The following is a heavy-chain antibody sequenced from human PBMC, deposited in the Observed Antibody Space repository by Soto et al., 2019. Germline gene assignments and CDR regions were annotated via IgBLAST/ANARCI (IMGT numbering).Heavy chain of an antibody. Sequence: GGSLRLSCAAAGFAFNTYWMSWVRQAPGKGLEWVANMNHDGSLIYYLDSVKGRFTISRDNANNLLFLQMNGLRAEDTAVYYCAKYSGSFSFENWGRGTLVTVS. J-gene: IGHJ4*02. CDR1: GFAFNTYW. CDR2: MNHDGSLI. CDR3: AKYSGSFSFEN. D-gene: IGHD1-26*01. V-gene: IGHV3-7*02.